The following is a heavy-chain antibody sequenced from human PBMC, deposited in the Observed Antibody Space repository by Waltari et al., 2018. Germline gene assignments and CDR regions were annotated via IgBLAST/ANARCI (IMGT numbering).Heavy chain of an antibody. V-gene: IGHV1-69*15. CDR1: GRTFSRYA. J-gene: IGHJ6*02. CDR2: IIPLFCTA. CDR3: ATISVLRALDYYGMDV. Sequence: QVQLVQSGAEVKKPGSSVKVSCKASGRTFSRYAISRVRQAPGQGLEWMGRIIPLFCTAHYAQKFQGRVTITADESTSTAYMELSSLRSEDTAVYYCATISVLRALDYYGMDVWGQGTTVTVSS.